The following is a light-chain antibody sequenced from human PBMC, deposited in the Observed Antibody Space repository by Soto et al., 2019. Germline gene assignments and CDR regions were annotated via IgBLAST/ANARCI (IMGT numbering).Light chain of an antibody. V-gene: IGLV1-40*01. CDR2: SNT. CDR1: SSNLGPGFD. CDR3: QSYDSSLTGSI. J-gene: IGLJ1*01. Sequence: QSVLTQPPSVSGAPGQTVTISCTGSSSNLGPGFDVHWYQHVPGNAPKLVLYSNTLRPSGVPDRFSGSKSGSSASLAITGLQAEDEADYYCQSYDSSLTGSIFGTGTKLTVL.